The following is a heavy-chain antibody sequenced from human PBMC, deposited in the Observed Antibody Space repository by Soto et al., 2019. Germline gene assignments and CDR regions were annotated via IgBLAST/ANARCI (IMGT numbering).Heavy chain of an antibody. D-gene: IGHD3-22*01. J-gene: IGHJ4*02. CDR3: ARLGGYYQAFEQ. Sequence: SETLSLTCTVSGGSISSYYGGWFRQPPGKGLEWIGYIYYSGSTTYHPSLKSRVTISVDTSKNQFSLNLTSVTAADTAVYYCARLGGYYQAFEQWGQGSLVTVSS. V-gene: IGHV4-59*08. CDR2: IYYSGST. CDR1: GGSISSYY.